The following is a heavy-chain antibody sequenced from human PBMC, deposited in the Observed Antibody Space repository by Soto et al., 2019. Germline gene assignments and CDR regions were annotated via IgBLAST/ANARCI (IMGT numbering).Heavy chain of an antibody. Sequence: ETLCLSGAVSGGSVRSDNFYWSWIRQPPGRGLEWIGYIYYTGSTNYNPSLKSRVTISIDTSRNQFSLKLSSVTAADTAVYYCAREFSNSPEAFDSWGQGSPVTVSS. D-gene: IGHD6-6*01. CDR3: AREFSNSPEAFDS. CDR2: IYYTGST. V-gene: IGHV4-61*01. J-gene: IGHJ4*02. CDR1: GGSVRSDNFY.